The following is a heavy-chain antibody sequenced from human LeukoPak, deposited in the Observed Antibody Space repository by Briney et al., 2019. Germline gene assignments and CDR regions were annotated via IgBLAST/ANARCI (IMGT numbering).Heavy chain of an antibody. D-gene: IGHD6-19*01. Sequence: SETLSLTCTVSGGSISSSSYYWGWIRQPPGKGPEWIGSIYYSGSTYSPSLKSRVTISIDTSRNQFSMNLNSVTAADTAVYYCAKGAGPPWFDPWGQGTLVTVSS. CDR2: IYYSGST. CDR1: GGSISSSSYY. CDR3: AKGAGPPWFDP. V-gene: IGHV4-39*07. J-gene: IGHJ5*02.